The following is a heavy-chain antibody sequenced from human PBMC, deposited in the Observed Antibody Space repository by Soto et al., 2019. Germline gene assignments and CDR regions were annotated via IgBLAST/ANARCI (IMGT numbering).Heavy chain of an antibody. CDR3: ARDVAVTSGGAFDI. D-gene: IGHD4-4*01. J-gene: IGHJ3*02. CDR2: INPNSGGT. CDR1: GKACTCYY. V-gene: IGHV1-2*04. Sequence: ASVNVSCKSSGKACTCYYMHWVRQNTGQGLECMGWINPNSGGTNYAQKFQGWVTMTRDTSISTAYMELSRLRSDDTAVYYCARDVAVTSGGAFDIWGQGTMLTVSS.